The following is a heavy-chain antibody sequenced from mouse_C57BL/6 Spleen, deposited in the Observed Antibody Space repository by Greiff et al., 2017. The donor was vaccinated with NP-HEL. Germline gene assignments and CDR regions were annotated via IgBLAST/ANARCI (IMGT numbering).Heavy chain of an antibody. CDR2: IDPSDSET. V-gene: IGHV1-52*01. J-gene: IGHJ2*01. Sequence: VQLQQPGAELVRPGSSVKLSCKASGYTFTSYWMHWVKQRPIQGLEWIGNIDPSDSETHYNQKFKDKATLTVDKSSSTAYMQLSSLTSEDSAVYYCARYGSSSYYFDYWGQGTTLTVSS. D-gene: IGHD1-1*01. CDR1: GYTFTSYW. CDR3: ARYGSSSYYFDY.